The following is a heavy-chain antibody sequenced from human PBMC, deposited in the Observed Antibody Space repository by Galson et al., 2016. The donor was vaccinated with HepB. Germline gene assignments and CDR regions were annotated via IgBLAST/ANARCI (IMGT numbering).Heavy chain of an antibody. CDR2: VYAGGTTK. V-gene: IGHV3-66*01. Sequence: SLRLSCAASGLNVSSSYMSWVRQAPGRGLEWVSVVYAGGTTKYYADSVEGRFTISRDNSKNTLYLQMNSLRGEDTALYYCARSGDFRSGYSGYGMDVWGQGTTVTVSS. J-gene: IGHJ6*02. CDR3: ARSGDFRSGYSGYGMDV. D-gene: IGHD3-3*01. CDR1: GLNVSSSY.